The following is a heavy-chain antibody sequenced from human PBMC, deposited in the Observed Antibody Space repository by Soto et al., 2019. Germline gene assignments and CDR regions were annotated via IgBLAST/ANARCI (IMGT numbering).Heavy chain of an antibody. CDR3: ASGGEAYSNYPVK. CDR1: GGSFSGYY. V-gene: IGHV4-34*01. D-gene: IGHD4-4*01. J-gene: IGHJ4*02. CDR2: INHSGST. Sequence: SETLSLTCAVYGGSFSGYYWSWIRQPPGKGLEWIGEINHSGSTNYNPSLKSRVTISVDTSKNQFSLKLSSVTAADTAVYYCASGGEAYSNYPVKWGQGTLVTAPQ.